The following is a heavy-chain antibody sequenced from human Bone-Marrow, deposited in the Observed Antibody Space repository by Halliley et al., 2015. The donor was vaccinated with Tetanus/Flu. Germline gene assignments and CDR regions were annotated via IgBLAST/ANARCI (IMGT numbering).Heavy chain of an antibody. J-gene: IGHJ5*02. CDR3: ATELTTGAWYKPVS. CDR2: ISSSGNFI. V-gene: IGHV3-21*01. Sequence: SSISSSGNFIYYADSVRGRSSISRDNARNSVFLEMNTLGVDDTAVYYCATELTTGAWYKPVSWGQGTLVIVSS. D-gene: IGHD6-19*01.